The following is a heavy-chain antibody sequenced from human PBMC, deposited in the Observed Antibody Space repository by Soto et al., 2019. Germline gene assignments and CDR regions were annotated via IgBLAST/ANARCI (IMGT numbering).Heavy chain of an antibody. CDR2: INHSGST. Sequence: QLQLQESGPGLVKPSETLSLTCRVSDGSMNSDSSYWGWIRQPPGKGLEWIGVINHSGSTYHNLSLKGRVTISVDASRNQFSLKWTSMTAADTSVYYCARLGGYVSVGYYYLWDSWGQGTLVTVSS. V-gene: IGHV4-39*01. CDR3: ARLGGYVSVGYYYLWDS. CDR1: DGSMNSDSSY. J-gene: IGHJ4*02. D-gene: IGHD3-22*01.